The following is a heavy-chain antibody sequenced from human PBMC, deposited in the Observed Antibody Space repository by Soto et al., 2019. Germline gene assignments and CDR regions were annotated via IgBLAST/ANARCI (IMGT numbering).Heavy chain of an antibody. CDR1: EGTFSSYT. CDR3: ARDGGSTVGLDY. Sequence: GASGKVSCKASEGTFSSYTISWGRQAPGQGLEWMGRIIPFLGIANYAQKFQGRVTITADKSTSTAYMELSSLRSEDTAVYYCARDGGSTVGLDYWGQGTLVTVSS. J-gene: IGHJ4*02. V-gene: IGHV1-69*04. CDR2: IIPFLGIA. D-gene: IGHD4-17*01.